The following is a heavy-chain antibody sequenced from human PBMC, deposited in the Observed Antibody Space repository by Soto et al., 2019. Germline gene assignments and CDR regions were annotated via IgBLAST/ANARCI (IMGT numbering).Heavy chain of an antibody. J-gene: IGHJ4*02. D-gene: IGHD5-12*01. CDR2: ISGYNGQT. V-gene: IGHV1-18*04. Sequence: QVHLVQSDDEVKKPGASVKVSCKASGYSFSSFGICWVRQAPGQGLEWMGWISGYNGQTNYAQNLQGRVTMTIDTSTSTAYMELRSLRSDDTAVYYCARDGVATQDYWGQGTLVTVSS. CDR1: GYSFSSFG. CDR3: ARDGVATQDY.